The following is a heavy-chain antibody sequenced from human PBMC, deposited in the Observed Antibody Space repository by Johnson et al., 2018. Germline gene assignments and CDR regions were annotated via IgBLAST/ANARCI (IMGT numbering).Heavy chain of an antibody. J-gene: IGHJ3*02. D-gene: IGHD5-24*01. CDR1: GFMFSSYS. CDR3: ARGPAGRDGDNWDAFDI. Sequence: VQLVESGGGLVKPGESLRLYCAASGFMFSSYSMNWVRPTPGKGLEWVSCISSTSSYVYYADSVKGRFTISRDNAKNSLFLKLSSLRADDTAFYYCARGPAGRDGDNWDAFDIWGQGTMVTVSS. V-gene: IGHV3-21*01. CDR2: ISSTSSYV.